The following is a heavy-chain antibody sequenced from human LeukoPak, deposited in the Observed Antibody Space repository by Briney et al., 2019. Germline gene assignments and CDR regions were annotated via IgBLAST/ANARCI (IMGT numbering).Heavy chain of an antibody. Sequence: SETLSLTXTVSGHSIGTYYWSWIRQPPGKGLEWIGYVYYSGNTNLNPSLKSRVTLSIDTSKNQFSLKLSSVTAADTAVYYCARVGSGNFDSWGQGTLVTVSS. CDR1: GHSIGTYY. D-gene: IGHD1-26*01. V-gene: IGHV4-59*01. CDR3: ARVGSGNFDS. CDR2: VYYSGNT. J-gene: IGHJ4*02.